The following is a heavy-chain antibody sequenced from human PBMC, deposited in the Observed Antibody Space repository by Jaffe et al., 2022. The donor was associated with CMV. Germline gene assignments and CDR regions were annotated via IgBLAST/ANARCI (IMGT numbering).Heavy chain of an antibody. CDR3: TTDRGEMATPVVGY. J-gene: IGHJ1*01. CDR1: KFTFTNAW. D-gene: IGHD3-10*01. Sequence: EVQLVESGGGLVKPGGSLRLSCAASKFTFTNAWMSWVRQAPGKGLEWVGRIKSNADGGTTDYAAPLKGRFTISRDDSKNTLYLQMNSLKTEDTAVYYCTTDRGEMATPVVGYWGQGTLVTVSS. CDR2: IKSNADGGTT. V-gene: IGHV3-15*01.